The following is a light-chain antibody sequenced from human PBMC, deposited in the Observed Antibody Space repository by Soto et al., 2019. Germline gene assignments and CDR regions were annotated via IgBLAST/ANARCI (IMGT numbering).Light chain of an antibody. CDR3: QQYGSSPPGT. Sequence: EIVLTHSPGTLSLSPGERATLSCRASQSVSSSYLAWYQQKPGQAPRLLIYGASSRATGIPDRFSGSGSGTDFTLTISRLEPEDFAVYYSQQYGSSPPGTFGQGTKV. V-gene: IGKV3-20*01. CDR2: GAS. J-gene: IGKJ1*01. CDR1: QSVSSSY.